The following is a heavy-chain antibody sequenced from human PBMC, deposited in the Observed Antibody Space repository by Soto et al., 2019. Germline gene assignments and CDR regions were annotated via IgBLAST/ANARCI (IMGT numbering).Heavy chain of an antibody. CDR1: GGPFSSQA. Sequence: QVQVEQSGAEVKKPGSSLKVSCKTSGGPFSSQAFNWVRQARGHGLEWMGGIIPLLGSTTYAQKFQDRVTFTADESTSTVYMELRSLRSDDTATYFCAMSDGPYFDYGSDVCGRGTTVTVSS. CDR2: IIPLLGST. J-gene: IGHJ6*02. D-gene: IGHD3-22*01. CDR3: AMSDGPYFDYGSDV. V-gene: IGHV1-69*01.